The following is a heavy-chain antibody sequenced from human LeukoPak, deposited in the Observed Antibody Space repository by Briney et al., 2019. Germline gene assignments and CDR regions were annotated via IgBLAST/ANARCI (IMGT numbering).Heavy chain of an antibody. V-gene: IGHV4-59*12. Sequence: PSETLSLTCTVSGGSISSYYWSWIRQPPGKGLEWIGYIYYSGSSNYNPSLKSRVTISVDTSKNQFSLKLSSVTAADTAVYYCARLYDILTGYYIGRGATLGYFDYWGQGTLVTVSS. CDR3: ARLYDILTGYYIGRGATLGYFDY. CDR2: IYYSGSS. D-gene: IGHD3-9*01. CDR1: GGSISSYY. J-gene: IGHJ4*02.